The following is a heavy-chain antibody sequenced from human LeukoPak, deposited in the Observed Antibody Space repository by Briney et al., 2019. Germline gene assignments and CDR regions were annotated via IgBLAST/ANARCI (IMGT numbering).Heavy chain of an antibody. CDR2: IYSGGST. Sequence: GGSLRLSCAASGFTVSNNYMSWVRQAPGKGLEWVSVIYSGGSTYYADSVKGRFTISRDNSKNTLYLQMNSLRAEDTAVYYCARDLGYYDSSGYYRGAEYFQHWGQGTLVTVSS. D-gene: IGHD3-22*01. CDR1: GFTVSNNY. V-gene: IGHV3-53*01. CDR3: ARDLGYYDSSGYYRGAEYFQH. J-gene: IGHJ1*01.